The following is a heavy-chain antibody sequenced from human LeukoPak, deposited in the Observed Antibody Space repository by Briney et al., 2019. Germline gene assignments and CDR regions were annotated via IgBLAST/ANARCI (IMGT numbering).Heavy chain of an antibody. V-gene: IGHV1-2*02. CDR3: AREGGSLPTDY. D-gene: IGHD1-26*01. Sequence: ASVKVSCKASGYTFTGYYMHWVRQAPGQGLEWMGWINPNSGGTNYAQTFQGRVTMTRDTSISTAYMELSRLRSDDTAVYYCAREGGSLPTDYWGQGTLVTVSS. CDR2: INPNSGGT. CDR1: GYTFTGYY. J-gene: IGHJ4*02.